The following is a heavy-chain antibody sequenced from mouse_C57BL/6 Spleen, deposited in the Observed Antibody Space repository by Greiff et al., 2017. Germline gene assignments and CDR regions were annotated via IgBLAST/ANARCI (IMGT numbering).Heavy chain of an antibody. Sequence: VKLMESGAELVKPGASVKISCKASGYAFSSYWMNWVKQRPGKGLEWIGQIYPGDGDTNYNGKFKGKGTLTADKSSSTAYMQLSSLTSEDSAVYFCARRDAMDYWGQGTSVTVSS. CDR3: ARRDAMDY. CDR1: GYAFSSYW. CDR2: IYPGDGDT. J-gene: IGHJ4*01. V-gene: IGHV1-80*01.